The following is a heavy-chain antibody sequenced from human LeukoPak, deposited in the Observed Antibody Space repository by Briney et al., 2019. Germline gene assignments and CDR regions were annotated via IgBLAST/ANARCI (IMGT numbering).Heavy chain of an antibody. CDR3: ARVVPKGYSRAGGDY. CDR1: GYTFTGYY. J-gene: IGHJ4*02. Sequence: GASVKVSCKASGYTFTGYYMHWVRQAPGQGLEWMGWINPNSGGTNCAQKFQGRVTMTRDTSISTAYMELSRLRSDDTAVYYCARVVPKGYSRAGGDYWGQGTLVTVSS. V-gene: IGHV1-2*02. CDR2: INPNSGGT. D-gene: IGHD5-18*01.